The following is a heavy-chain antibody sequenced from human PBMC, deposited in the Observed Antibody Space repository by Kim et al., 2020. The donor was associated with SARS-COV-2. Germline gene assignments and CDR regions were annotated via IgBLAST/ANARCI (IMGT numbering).Heavy chain of an antibody. J-gene: IGHJ4*02. Sequence: SETLSLICTVSGGSISTSSYYWGWIRQPPGKGLEWIGNIYYSGNTYCNSSLKSRVTIFLDTSKNQFTLKLSSVTAADTAVYYCARALDYYDRSAYYDWGQGTLVTVSS. CDR3: ARALDYYDRSAYYD. CDR1: GGSISTSSYY. V-gene: IGHV4-39*01. CDR2: IYYSGNT. D-gene: IGHD3-22*01.